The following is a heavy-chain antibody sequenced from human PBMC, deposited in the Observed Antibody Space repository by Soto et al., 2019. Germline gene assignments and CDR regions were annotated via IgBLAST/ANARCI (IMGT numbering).Heavy chain of an antibody. CDR3: AKWSGGPTITTYYYYYMDV. D-gene: IGHD1-1*01. CDR1: GFTFSSYA. J-gene: IGHJ6*03. Sequence: PGGSLRLSCAASGFTFSSYAMSWVRQAPGKGLEWVSAISGSGGSTYYADSVKGRFTISRDNSKNTLYLQMNSLRAEDTAVYYCAKWSGGPTITTYYYYYMDVWGKGTTVTVSS. V-gene: IGHV3-23*01. CDR2: ISGSGGST.